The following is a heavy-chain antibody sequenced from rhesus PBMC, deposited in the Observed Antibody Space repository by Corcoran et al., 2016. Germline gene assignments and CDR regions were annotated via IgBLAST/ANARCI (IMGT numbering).Heavy chain of an antibody. V-gene: IGHV4S10*01. Sequence: QVQLQESGPGVVKPSETLSLTCAVSVGSISDRYRWSWIRQPPGKGLEWIGYNYGSSTSTNYNPSLKSRVTISKDTSKNQFSLKLSSVTAADTAVYYCAREEYSKNFDYWGQGVLVTVSS. CDR3: AREEYSKNFDY. J-gene: IGHJ4*01. CDR1: VGSISDRYR. D-gene: IGHD4-23*01. CDR2: NYGSSTST.